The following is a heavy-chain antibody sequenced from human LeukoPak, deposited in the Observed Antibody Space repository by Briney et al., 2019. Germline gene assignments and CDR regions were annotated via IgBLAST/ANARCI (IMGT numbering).Heavy chain of an antibody. D-gene: IGHD3-16*01. CDR1: GDSISGDY. CDR3: ARDLGDDIYAHFDS. Sequence: PSETLSLTCTVSGDSISGDYWNWIRQSPGKGLEWIGYIHSSGGTNFNPSLQSRVTLSVDTSKNQFSLRLTSVTAADTAVYYCARDLGDDIYAHFDSWGQGTLVAVSS. J-gene: IGHJ4*02. V-gene: IGHV4-59*01. CDR2: IHSSGGT.